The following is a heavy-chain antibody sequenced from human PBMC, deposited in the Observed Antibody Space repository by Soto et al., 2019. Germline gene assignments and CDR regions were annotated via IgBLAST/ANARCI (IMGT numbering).Heavy chain of an antibody. CDR2: INPSGGST. CDR3: ASSGGKSIFGVVTNNWFDP. D-gene: IGHD3-3*01. Sequence: ASVKVSCKASGYTFTSYYMHWVRQAPGQGLERMGIINPSGGSTSYAQKFQGRVTMTRDTSTSTVYMELSSLRSEDTAVYYCASSGGKSIFGVVTNNWFDPWGQGTLVTVSS. V-gene: IGHV1-46*03. CDR1: GYTFTSYY. J-gene: IGHJ5*02.